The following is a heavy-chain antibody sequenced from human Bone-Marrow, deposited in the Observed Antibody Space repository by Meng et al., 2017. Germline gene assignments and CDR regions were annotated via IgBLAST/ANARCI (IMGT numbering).Heavy chain of an antibody. Sequence: GESLKISCAASGFTFDDYAMHWVRQAPGKGLEWVANIKQDGSEKYYVDSVKGRFTISRDNAKNSLYLQMNSLRAEDTAVYYCARAPRFTIFGVVRTAYYFDYWGQGTLVTVSS. J-gene: IGHJ4*02. CDR1: GFTFDDYA. V-gene: IGHV3-7*01. D-gene: IGHD3-3*01. CDR2: IKQDGSEK. CDR3: ARAPRFTIFGVVRTAYYFDY.